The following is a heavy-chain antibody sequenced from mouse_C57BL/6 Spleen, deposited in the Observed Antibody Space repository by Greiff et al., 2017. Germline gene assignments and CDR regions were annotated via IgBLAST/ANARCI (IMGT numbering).Heavy chain of an antibody. CDR3: ARTVVGDY. Sequence: EVKLEESGGGLVKPGGSLKLSCAASGFTFSDYGMHWVRQAPEQGLEWVAYISSGSSTIYYADTVKGRFTISRDNAKNTLFLQMTSLRSEDTAMYYCARTVVGDYWGQGTTLTVSS. J-gene: IGHJ2*01. CDR2: ISSGSSTI. D-gene: IGHD1-1*01. CDR1: GFTFSDYG. V-gene: IGHV5-17*01.